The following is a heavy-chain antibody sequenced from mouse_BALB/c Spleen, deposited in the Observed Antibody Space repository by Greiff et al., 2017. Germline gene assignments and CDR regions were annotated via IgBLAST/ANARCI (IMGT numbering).Heavy chain of an antibody. V-gene: IGHV1S81*02. Sequence: QVQLQQPGAVLVKPGASVKLSCKASGYTFTSYWMHWVKQRPGQGLEWIGEINPSNGRTNYNEKFKSKATLTVDKSSSTAYMQLSSLTSEDSAVYYCARTYYRYGDYWGQGTTLTVSA. CDR1: GYTFTSYW. D-gene: IGHD2-14*01. CDR2: INPSNGRT. J-gene: IGHJ2*01. CDR3: ARTYYRYGDY.